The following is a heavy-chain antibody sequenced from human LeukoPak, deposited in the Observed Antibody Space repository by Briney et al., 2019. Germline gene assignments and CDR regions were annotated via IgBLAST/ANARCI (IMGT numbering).Heavy chain of an antibody. CDR2: ISYDGSNK. CDR3: AKRADSSAHYY. J-gene: IGHJ4*02. Sequence: PGRSLRLSCAASGFTFSSYAMHWVRQAPGKGLEWVAVISYDGSNKYYADSVKGRFTISRDNSKNTLYLQMDSLRVEDTAVYYCAKRADSSAHYYWGQGTLVTVSS. D-gene: IGHD3-22*01. V-gene: IGHV3-30*04. CDR1: GFTFSSYA.